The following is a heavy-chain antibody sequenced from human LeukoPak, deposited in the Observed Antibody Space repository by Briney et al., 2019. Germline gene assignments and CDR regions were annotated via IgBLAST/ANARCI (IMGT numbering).Heavy chain of an antibody. D-gene: IGHD3-22*01. CDR1: GYTFTGYY. V-gene: IGHV1-2*02. CDR3: ATRPNYYDSSGYYDY. J-gene: IGHJ4*02. Sequence: GASVKVSCKASGYTFTGYYRHWVRQAPGQGLEWMGWINPNSGGTNYAQKFQGRVTMTRDTSISTAYMELSRLRSDDTAVYYCATRPNYYDSSGYYDYWGQGTLVTVSS. CDR2: INPNSGGT.